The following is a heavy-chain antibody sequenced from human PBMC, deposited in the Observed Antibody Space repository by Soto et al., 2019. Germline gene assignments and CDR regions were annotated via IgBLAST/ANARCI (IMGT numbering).Heavy chain of an antibody. CDR2: ISDSGST. CDR3: ARGSGSCSGGSCYSVIDAFDI. Sequence: GGSLRLSCTASGFTFSRYAMSWVRQAPGKGLEWVSTISDSGSTYYADSVKGRLTISRDNSKHTLYLQMNSLRAEDTAVYYCARGSGSCSGGSCYSVIDAFDIWGQGTMVTVSS. D-gene: IGHD2-15*01. CDR1: GFTFSRYA. J-gene: IGHJ3*02. V-gene: IGHV3-23*01.